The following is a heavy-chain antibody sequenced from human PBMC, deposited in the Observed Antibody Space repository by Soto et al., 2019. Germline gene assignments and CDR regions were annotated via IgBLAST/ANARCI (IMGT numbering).Heavy chain of an antibody. V-gene: IGHV3-30-3*01. D-gene: IGHD1-26*01. J-gene: IGHJ4*02. Sequence: QVQLAESGGGVVQPGRSLRLSCAASGFTFTSYAMHWVRQAPGKGLEWLGVISYDGFNKSYGDGVKGRFTLSRDNSKNTVDLHLNSLIGDDTALYYCARSDETGSGVISHFDFWGQGTLVSVSA. CDR2: ISYDGFNK. CDR3: ARSDETGSGVISHFDF. CDR1: GFTFTSYA.